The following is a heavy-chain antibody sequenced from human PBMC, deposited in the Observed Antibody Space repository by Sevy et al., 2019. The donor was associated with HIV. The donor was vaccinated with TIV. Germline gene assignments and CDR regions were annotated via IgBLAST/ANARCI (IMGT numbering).Heavy chain of an antibody. J-gene: IGHJ4*02. D-gene: IGHD1-26*01. CDR2: ISYDGSNK. Sequence: GGSLRLSCAASGFTFSSYGMHWVRQAPGKGLEWVAVISYDGSNKYYADSVKGRFTISRDNSKNTLYLQMNSLRAEDTAVSYCAKAGLRWELLRGDYFDYWGQGTLVTVSS. CDR3: AKAGLRWELLRGDYFDY. V-gene: IGHV3-30*18. CDR1: GFTFSSYG.